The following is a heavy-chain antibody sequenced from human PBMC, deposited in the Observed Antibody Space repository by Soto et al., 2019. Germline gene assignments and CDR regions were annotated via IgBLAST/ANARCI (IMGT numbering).Heavy chain of an antibody. D-gene: IGHD3-10*01. CDR3: VRDSLSGSRSYGMDV. V-gene: IGHV1-69*01. J-gene: IGHJ6*02. CDR1: GGTFSSYA. CDR2: IIPIFGTA. Sequence: QVQLVQSGAEVKKPGSSVKVSCKASGGTFSSYAISWVRQAPGQGLEWMGGIIPIFGTANYAQKFQGRVTITADESTSTAYLELSSLRTEDTAVYYCVRDSLSGSRSYGMDVWGQGTTVTVSS.